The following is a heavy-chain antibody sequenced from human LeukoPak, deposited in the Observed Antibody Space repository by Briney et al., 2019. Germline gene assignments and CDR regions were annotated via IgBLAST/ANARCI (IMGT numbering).Heavy chain of an antibody. CDR1: GGSPRSYY. D-gene: IGHD2-15*01. J-gene: IGHJ4*02. CDR3: ARFFYSYFDY. V-gene: IGHV4-59*01. CDR2: VYYSGNT. Sequence: PLGTPCLPRSVSGGSPRSYYWGWIRQPPRGGLEWIGYVYYSGNTDYNPSLKSRVTISVDTSQNQFSLHLSSVTAADTAVYYCARFFYSYFDYWGQGTLVTVSS.